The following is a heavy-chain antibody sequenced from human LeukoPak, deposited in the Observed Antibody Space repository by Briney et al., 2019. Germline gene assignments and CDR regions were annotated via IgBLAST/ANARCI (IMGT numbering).Heavy chain of an antibody. V-gene: IGHV4-34*01. CDR3: ARARRWLPDY. J-gene: IGHJ4*02. D-gene: IGHD5-24*01. CDR1: GGSFSGYY. CDR2: INHSGST. Sequence: SETLSLTCAVYGGSFSGYYWSWIRQPPGKGLEWIGEINHSGSTNYNPSLKSRVTISVDTSKNQFSLKLSSVTAADTAVYYCARARRWLPDYWGQGTLVTVSS.